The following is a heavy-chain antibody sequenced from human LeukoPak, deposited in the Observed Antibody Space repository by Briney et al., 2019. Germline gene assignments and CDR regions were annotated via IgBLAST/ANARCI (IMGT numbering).Heavy chain of an antibody. CDR2: INPNSGGR. Sequence: ASVKVSCKASGYTFTGCYMHWVRQAPGQGREGMGWINPNSGGRNYAHSGQGRVTMTRGTSISIAYMALSRLRSEETAVYYCASGTQRLEWFSYYYYGMDVWGQGTTVIVSS. CDR3: ASGTQRLEWFSYYYYGMDV. V-gene: IGHV1-2*07. J-gene: IGHJ6*02. CDR1: GYTFTGCY. D-gene: IGHD3-3*01.